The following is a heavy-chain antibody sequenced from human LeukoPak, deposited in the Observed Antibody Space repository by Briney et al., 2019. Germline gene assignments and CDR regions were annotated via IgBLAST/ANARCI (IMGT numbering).Heavy chain of an antibody. CDR1: GFTFSSYG. CDR3: AKGAVDTAMVDYYYYYGMDV. J-gene: IGHJ6*04. Sequence: GRSLRLSCAASGFTFSSYGMHWVRQAPGKGLELVAVISYDGSNKYYADSVKGRFTISRDNSKNTLYLQMNSLRAEDTAVYYCAKGAVDTAMVDYYYYYGMDVWGKGTTVTVSS. V-gene: IGHV3-30*18. CDR2: ISYDGSNK. D-gene: IGHD5-18*01.